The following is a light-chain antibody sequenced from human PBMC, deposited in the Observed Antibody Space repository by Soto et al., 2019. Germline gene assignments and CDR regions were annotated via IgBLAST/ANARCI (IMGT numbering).Light chain of an antibody. Sequence: IQKTPSPSTLSASIRDRVPITCRASQSISSWLAWYQQKPGKAPKLLIYDASSLESGVPSRFSGSGSGTEFTLTISSLQPDDFATYYCQQDNSYSGTFGQGTKVDIK. J-gene: IGKJ1*01. CDR1: QSISSW. CDR3: QQDNSYSGT. CDR2: DAS. V-gene: IGKV1-5*01.